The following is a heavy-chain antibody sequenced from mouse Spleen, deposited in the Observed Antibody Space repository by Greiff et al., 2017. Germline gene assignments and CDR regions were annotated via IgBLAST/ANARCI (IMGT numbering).Heavy chain of an antibody. CDR2: INYDGSST. Sequence: EVKLVESEGGLVQPGSSMKLSCTASGFTFSDYYMAWVRQVPEKGLEWVANINYDGSSTYYLDSLKSRFIISRDNAKNILYLQMSSLKSEDTATYYCARGSTYPAWFAYWGQGTLVTVSA. J-gene: IGHJ3*01. V-gene: IGHV5-16*01. CDR1: GFTFSDYY. CDR3: ARGSTYPAWFAY. D-gene: IGHD5-1*01.